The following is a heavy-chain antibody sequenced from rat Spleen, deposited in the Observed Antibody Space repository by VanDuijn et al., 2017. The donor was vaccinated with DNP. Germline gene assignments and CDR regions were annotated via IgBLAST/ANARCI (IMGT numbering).Heavy chain of an antibody. V-gene: IGHV5-25*01. J-gene: IGHJ2*01. Sequence: EVQLVESGGGLVQPGRSLKLSCIASGFTFSNYDMAWVRQAPTKGLEWVASISPSGGSTYYRDSVKGRFTVSRDNAKSSLYLQMDSLRSEDTATYYCANADYWGQGVMVTVSS. CDR3: ANADY. CDR1: GFTFSNYD. CDR2: ISPSGGST.